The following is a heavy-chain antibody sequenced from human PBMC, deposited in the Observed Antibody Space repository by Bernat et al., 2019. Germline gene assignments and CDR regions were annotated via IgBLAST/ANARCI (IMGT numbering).Heavy chain of an antibody. V-gene: IGHV4-59*01. D-gene: IGHD3-10*01. CDR3: ARWPLGAGGDAFDI. CDR2: IYYSGST. Sequence: QVQLQESGPGLVKPSETLSLTCTVSGGSISSYYWSWIRQPPGKGLEWIGYIYYSGSTNYNPSLKSRVTISVDTSKNQFSLKLSSVTAAVTAVYYCARWPLGAGGDAFDIWGQGTMVTVSS. CDR1: GGSISSYY. J-gene: IGHJ3*02.